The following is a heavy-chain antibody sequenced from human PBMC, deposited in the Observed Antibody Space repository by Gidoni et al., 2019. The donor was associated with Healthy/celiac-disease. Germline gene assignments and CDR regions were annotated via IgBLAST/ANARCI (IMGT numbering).Heavy chain of an antibody. J-gene: IGHJ4*02. CDR2: ISSSSSYI. V-gene: IGHV3-21*01. Sequence: EVQLVESWGGLVKPGGSLRLSRQASGFTSSSYRMNGARQAPGKGLEWVSSISSSSSYIYYADSVKGRFTISRDNAKNSLYLQMNSRRAEDTAVYYCASYTVIKQSTDYWGQGTLVTVSS. CDR1: GFTSSSYR. D-gene: IGHD4-17*01. CDR3: ASYTVIKQSTDY.